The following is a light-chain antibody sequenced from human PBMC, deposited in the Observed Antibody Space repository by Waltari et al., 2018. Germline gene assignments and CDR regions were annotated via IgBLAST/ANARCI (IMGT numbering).Light chain of an antibody. CDR3: AAWDDSLSASL. CDR1: SSTIGSDY. V-gene: IGLV1-47*01. Sequence: QSVLTQPPSVSGTPGQRVTISCSGSSSTIGSDYVYWFQQLPGTAPKLLIYRNDERPSGVPDLFSGSKSGTSASLAISGLRSEDEADYYCAAWDDSLSASLFGGGTKVTVL. J-gene: IGLJ2*01. CDR2: RND.